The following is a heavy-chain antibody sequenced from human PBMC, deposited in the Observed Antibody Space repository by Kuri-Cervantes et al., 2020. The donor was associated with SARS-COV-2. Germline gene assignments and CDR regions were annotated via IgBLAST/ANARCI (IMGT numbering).Heavy chain of an antibody. CDR3: ARVGNLDTAMVTYDP. J-gene: IGHJ5*02. Sequence: ASVKVSCKASGYTFTSYGISWVRQAPGQGLERMGIINPSGGSTSYAQKFQGRVTMTRDTSTSTVYMELSSLRSEDTAVYYCARVGNLDTAMVTYDPWGQGTLVTVSS. V-gene: IGHV1-46*01. D-gene: IGHD5-18*01. CDR2: INPSGGST. CDR1: GYTFTSYG.